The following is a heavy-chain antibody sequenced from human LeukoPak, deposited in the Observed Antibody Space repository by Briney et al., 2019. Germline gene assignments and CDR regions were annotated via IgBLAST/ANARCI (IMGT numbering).Heavy chain of an antibody. D-gene: IGHD3-9*01. CDR3: ARQLRHEWLFTQKYFDY. CDR1: GGSFSGYY. CDR2: INHSGST. Sequence: SETLSLTCAVYGGSFSGYYWSWIRQPPGKGLEWIGEINHSGSTNYNPSLKSRVTISVDTSKNQFSLKLSSVTAADTAVYYCARQLRHEWLFTQKYFDYWGQGTLVTVSS. J-gene: IGHJ4*02. V-gene: IGHV4-34*01.